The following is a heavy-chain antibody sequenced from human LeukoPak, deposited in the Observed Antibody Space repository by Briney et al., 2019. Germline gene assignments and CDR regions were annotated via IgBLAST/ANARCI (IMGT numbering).Heavy chain of an antibody. Sequence: GGSLRLSCAASGFTFSSYSMNWVRQAPGKGLEWVSSISSSSSYIYYADSVKGRFTISRDNAKNSLYLQMNSLRAEDTAVYYCARGGQHIIMIHFDYWGQGTLVTVSS. CDR3: ARGGQHIIMIHFDY. D-gene: IGHD3-22*01. CDR2: ISSSSSYI. V-gene: IGHV3-21*01. CDR1: GFTFSSYS. J-gene: IGHJ4*02.